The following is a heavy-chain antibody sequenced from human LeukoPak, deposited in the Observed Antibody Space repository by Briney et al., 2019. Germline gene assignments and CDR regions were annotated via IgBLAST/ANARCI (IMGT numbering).Heavy chain of an antibody. J-gene: IGHJ3*01. Sequence: GGSLRLSCAVSGFTVSSYGMTWVRQAPGKGLEWVSPFSATDGSAQYAESVKGRFTISRDNSKNSLYLQMNSLRDEDTAVYYCAKARIAAAGTGAFDVWGQGTMVTVSS. CDR3: AKARIAAAGTGAFDV. V-gene: IGHV3-23*01. CDR1: GFTVSSYG. D-gene: IGHD6-13*01. CDR2: FSATDGSA.